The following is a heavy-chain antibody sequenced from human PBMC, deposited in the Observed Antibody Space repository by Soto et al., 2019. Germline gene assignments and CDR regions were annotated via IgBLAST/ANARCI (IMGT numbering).Heavy chain of an antibody. CDR3: ARHGKDRDTAMVLREGYYYYGMDV. V-gene: IGHV5-51*01. CDR2: IYPGDSDT. Sequence: PGESLKISCKGSGYSFTSYWIGWVRQIPWKGLEWMGIIYPGDSDTRYSPSFQGQVTISADKSISTAYLQWSSLKASDTAMYYCARHGKDRDTAMVLREGYYYYGMDVWGQGTTVTVSS. CDR1: GYSFTSYW. D-gene: IGHD5-18*01. J-gene: IGHJ6*02.